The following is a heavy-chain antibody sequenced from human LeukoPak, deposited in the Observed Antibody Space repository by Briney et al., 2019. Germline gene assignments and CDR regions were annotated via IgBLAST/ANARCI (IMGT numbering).Heavy chain of an antibody. CDR2: ISNNGGSS. Sequence: GSLILSCSASGFTFSAYAMYWVRQAPGKGLEYVSGISNNGGSSFYADSVRGRFTISRDNSKNTLYLQMSSLRAEDTAVYYCVKITSVTGGDCWGQGTRLPVSS. D-gene: IGHD1-1*01. CDR3: VKITSVTGGDC. V-gene: IGHV3-64D*09. CDR1: GFTFSAYA. J-gene: IGHJ4*02.